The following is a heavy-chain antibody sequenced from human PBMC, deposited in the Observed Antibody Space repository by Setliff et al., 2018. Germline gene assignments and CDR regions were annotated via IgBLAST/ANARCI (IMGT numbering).Heavy chain of an antibody. CDR1: GGSFSGYY. CDR3: ARKSRNIVVVPAAVIYYYYYYMDV. D-gene: IGHD2-2*01. CDR2: INHSGST. V-gene: IGHV4-34*01. Sequence: SETLSLTCAVYGGSFSGYYWSWIRQPPGKGLEWIGEINHSGSTNYNPSLKSRVTISVDTSKNQFSLKLSSVTVADTAVYYCARKSRNIVVVPAAVIYYYYYYMDVWGKGTTVTVSS. J-gene: IGHJ6*03.